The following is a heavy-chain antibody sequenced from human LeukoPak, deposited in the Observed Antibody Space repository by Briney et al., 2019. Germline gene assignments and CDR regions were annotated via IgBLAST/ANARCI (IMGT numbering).Heavy chain of an antibody. J-gene: IGHJ4*02. Sequence: PSQTLSLTCTVSGGSISSGSYYWSWIRQPAGKGLEWIGRIYTSGSTNYNPSLKSRVTISVDTSKTQFSLKLSFVTAADTAVYYCARSERGYFLFDYWGQGTLVTVSS. D-gene: IGHD2/OR15-2a*01. V-gene: IGHV4-61*02. CDR2: IYTSGST. CDR1: GGSISSGSYY. CDR3: ARSERGYFLFDY.